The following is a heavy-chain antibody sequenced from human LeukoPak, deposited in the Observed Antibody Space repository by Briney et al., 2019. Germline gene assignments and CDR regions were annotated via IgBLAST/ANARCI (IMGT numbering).Heavy chain of an antibody. D-gene: IGHD1-26*01. CDR1: GGTFSSYA. CDR3: ARGPLDLYSGRHHPTSSLAC. V-gene: IGHV1-69*01. Sequence: GSSVKVSCKASGGTFSSYAISWVRQAPGQGLEWMGGIIPIFGTANYAQKFQGRVTITADESTSTAYMELSSLRSEDTAVYYCARGPLDLYSGRHHPTSSLACWGKVTLVTVSP. CDR2: IIPIFGTA. J-gene: IGHJ4*02.